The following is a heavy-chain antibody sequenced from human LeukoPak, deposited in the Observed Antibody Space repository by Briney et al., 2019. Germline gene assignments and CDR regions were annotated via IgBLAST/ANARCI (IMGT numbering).Heavy chain of an antibody. Sequence: GGSLRLSCEASGFTFSNYWMHWVRQVPGKGLVWVSRIRSDGGDTTYADFVQGRFTISRDNVKNMLYLQMNSLRAEDTAVYYCARLAARQILGYYGMDVWGQRTTVTVSS. V-gene: IGHV3-74*01. CDR2: IRSDGGDT. D-gene: IGHD6-6*01. CDR3: ARLAARQILGYYGMDV. CDR1: GFTFSNYW. J-gene: IGHJ6*02.